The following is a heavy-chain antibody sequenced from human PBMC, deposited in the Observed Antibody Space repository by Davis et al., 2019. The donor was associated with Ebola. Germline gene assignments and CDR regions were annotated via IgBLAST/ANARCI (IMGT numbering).Heavy chain of an antibody. J-gene: IGHJ4*02. Sequence: GESLKISCAASGFTFSSYWMFWVRQAPGKGLEWVANIKEDGSEKNYVDSVKGRFTISRGNAKNALYLQMSNLRVADTAVYFCARPKSDYWGQGALVTVSS. CDR3: ARPKSDY. CDR1: GFTFSSYW. V-gene: IGHV3-7*01. CDR2: IKEDGSEK.